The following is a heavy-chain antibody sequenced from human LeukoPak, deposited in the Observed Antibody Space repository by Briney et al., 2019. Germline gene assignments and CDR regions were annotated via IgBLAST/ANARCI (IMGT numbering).Heavy chain of an antibody. D-gene: IGHD6-13*01. J-gene: IGHJ4*02. CDR1: GFTFSSYS. CDR2: ISSSSSYI. Sequence: GGSLRLSCAASGFTFSSYSMTWVRQAPGKGLEWVSSISSSSSYIYYADSVKGRFTISRDNAKNSLYLQMNSLRAEDTAVYYCASQPPPRPSVRWEQQLVGVGHDYWGQGTLVTVSS. CDR3: ASQPPPRPSVRWEQQLVGVGHDY. V-gene: IGHV3-21*01.